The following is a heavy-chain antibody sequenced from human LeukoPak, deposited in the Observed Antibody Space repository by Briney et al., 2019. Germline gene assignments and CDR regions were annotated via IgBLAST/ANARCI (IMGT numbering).Heavy chain of an antibody. CDR2: INPNSGGT. J-gene: IGHJ6*03. Sequence: GASVKVSCKASGYTFTGYYMHWVRQAPGQGLEWMGWINPNSGGTNYAQKFQGRVTMTRDTSISTAYMELSRLRADDTAVYYCAREVVTMDYYYMDVWGKGTTVTTSS. CDR3: AREVVTMDYYYMDV. D-gene: IGHD2-2*01. CDR1: GYTFTGYY. V-gene: IGHV1-2*02.